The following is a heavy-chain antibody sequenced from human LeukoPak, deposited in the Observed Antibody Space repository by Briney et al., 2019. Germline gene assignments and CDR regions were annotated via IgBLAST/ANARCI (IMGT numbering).Heavy chain of an antibody. V-gene: IGHV4-4*07. Sequence: SETLSLTCTVSGGSVSSYYWSWIRQPAGKGLEWIGRIYTSGSTNYNPSLKSRVTMSVDTSKNQFSLKLSSVTAADTAVYYCAREGPNLYSSSWAPIPHYYYYGMDVWGQGTTVNVSS. D-gene: IGHD6-13*01. CDR3: AREGPNLYSSSWAPIPHYYYYGMDV. J-gene: IGHJ6*02. CDR2: IYTSGST. CDR1: GGSVSSYY.